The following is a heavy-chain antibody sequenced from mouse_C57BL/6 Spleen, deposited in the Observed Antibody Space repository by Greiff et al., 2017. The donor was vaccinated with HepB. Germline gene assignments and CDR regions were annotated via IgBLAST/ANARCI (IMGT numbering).Heavy chain of an antibody. CDR1: GFTFSSYG. CDR2: ISSGGSYT. V-gene: IGHV5-6*01. J-gene: IGHJ2*01. CDR3: ARHEVTTVVAVDY. Sequence: EVKLMESGGDLVKPGGSLKLSCAASGFTFSSYGMSWVRQTPDKRLEWVATISSGGSYTYYPDSVKGRFTISRDNAKNTLYLQMSSLKSEDTAMYYCARHEVTTVVAVDYWGQGTTLTVSS. D-gene: IGHD1-1*01.